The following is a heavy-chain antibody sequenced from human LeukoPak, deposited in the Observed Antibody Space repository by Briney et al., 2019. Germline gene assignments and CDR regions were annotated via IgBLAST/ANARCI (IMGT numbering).Heavy chain of an antibody. CDR2: ISGSGGST. Sequence: GGSLRLSCAASGFTFSSYAMSWVRQAPGKGLEWVSAISGSGGSTYYADSMKGRFTISRDNSKNTLYLQMNSLRAEDTAVYYCAKGVASPHRPDSSGILDYWGQGTLVTVSS. V-gene: IGHV3-23*01. J-gene: IGHJ4*02. CDR1: GFTFSSYA. CDR3: AKGVASPHRPDSSGILDY. D-gene: IGHD3-22*01.